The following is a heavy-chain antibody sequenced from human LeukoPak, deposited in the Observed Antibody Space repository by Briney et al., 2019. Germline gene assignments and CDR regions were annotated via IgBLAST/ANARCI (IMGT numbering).Heavy chain of an antibody. V-gene: IGHV3-21*01. CDR1: GFTFTRYN. CDR2: ISSSGSFI. Sequence: PGGSLRLSCAASGFTFTRYNVNWVRQAPGKGLEWVSSISSSGSFIYYADSVKGRSTISRDNAKDSLYLQMNSLRAEDTAVYYCARRSVGGTYPDYWGQGTLVTVSS. J-gene: IGHJ4*02. D-gene: IGHD1-14*01. CDR3: ARRSVGGTYPDY.